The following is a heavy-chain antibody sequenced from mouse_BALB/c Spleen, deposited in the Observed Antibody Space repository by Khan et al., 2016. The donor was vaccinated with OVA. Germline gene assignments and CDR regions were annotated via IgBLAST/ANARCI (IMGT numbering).Heavy chain of an antibody. Sequence: EVELVESGGDLVKPGGSLKLSCAASGFTFSTYGMSWVRQTPDMRLEWVATISSGGHYTYSPDSVKGRFTISRDNAKNTLYLQMSSLKSEDTAIYYCAGLAYYYNSEGFAYWGQGTLVTVSA. CDR3: AGLAYYYNSEGFAY. CDR1: GFTFSTYG. J-gene: IGHJ3*01. CDR2: ISSGGHYT. V-gene: IGHV5-6*01. D-gene: IGHD1-1*02.